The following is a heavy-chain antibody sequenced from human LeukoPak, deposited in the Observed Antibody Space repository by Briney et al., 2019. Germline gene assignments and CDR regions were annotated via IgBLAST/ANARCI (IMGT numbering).Heavy chain of an antibody. J-gene: IGHJ4*02. CDR2: MNPNSGNT. D-gene: IGHD4-17*01. CDR1: GYTFTSYD. V-gene: IGHV1-18*01. Sequence: GASVKVSCKASGYTFTSYDINWVRQATGQGLEWMGWMNPNSGNTNYAQKLQGRVNMTTDTSTSTAYMELRSLRSDDTAVYYCARKVNYGDIPGIYDYWGQGTLVTVSS. CDR3: ARKVNYGDIPGIYDY.